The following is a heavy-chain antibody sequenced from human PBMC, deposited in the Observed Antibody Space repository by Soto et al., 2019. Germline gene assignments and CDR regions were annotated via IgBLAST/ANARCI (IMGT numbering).Heavy chain of an antibody. CDR3: AKVGETVITSIVFDP. J-gene: IGHJ5*02. CDR2: IYYSGST. Sequence: QVQLQESGPELVKPSQTLSHTCTVSGDSISSGGYYWSWIRQNPGKGLEWIGYIYYSGSTYYNPSLKSRISISVDTSKNQFSLKLSSVTAADTAVYYCAKVGETVITSIVFDPWGQGTLVTVSS. CDR1: GDSISSGGYY. V-gene: IGHV4-31*03. D-gene: IGHD4-17*01.